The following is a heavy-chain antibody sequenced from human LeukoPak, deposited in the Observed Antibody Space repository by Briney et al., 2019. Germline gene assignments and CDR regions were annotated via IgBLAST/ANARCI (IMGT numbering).Heavy chain of an antibody. CDR1: GFTFSSYA. J-gene: IGHJ3*02. CDR3: AKDVKNYYDSSGYLDAFDI. D-gene: IGHD3-22*01. Sequence: GGSLRLSCAASGFTFSSYAMSWVRQAPGKGLEWVSAISGSGGSTYYADSVKGRFTISRDNSKNTLYLQMNSLRAEDTAVYYCAKDVKNYYDSSGYLDAFDIWGQGTMVTVSS. CDR2: ISGSGGST. V-gene: IGHV3-23*01.